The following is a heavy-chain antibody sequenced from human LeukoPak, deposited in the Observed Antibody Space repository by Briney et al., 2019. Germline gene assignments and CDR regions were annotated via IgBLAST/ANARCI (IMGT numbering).Heavy chain of an antibody. D-gene: IGHD2-15*01. CDR3: AAERKYCSGGSCYEGYYYGMDV. J-gene: IGHJ6*02. CDR1: GFTFTSSA. CDR2: IVVGSGNT. Sequence: SVKVSCKASGFTFTSSAMQWVRQARGQRLEWIGWIVVGSGNTNYAQKFQERVTITRDMSTSTAYMELSSLRSEDTAVYYCAAERKYCSGGSCYEGYYYGMDVWGQGTTVTVS. V-gene: IGHV1-58*02.